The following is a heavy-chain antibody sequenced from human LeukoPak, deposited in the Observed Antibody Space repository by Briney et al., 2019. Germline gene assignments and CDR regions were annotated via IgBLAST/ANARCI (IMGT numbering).Heavy chain of an antibody. Sequence: GGSLRLSCAASGFSFSTYWMSWVRQAPGKGLEWVSVIYSGGSTYYADSVKGRFTISRDNSKNTLYLQMNSLRAEDTAVYYCARGLWFGELGRWYYFDYWGQGTLVTVSS. D-gene: IGHD3-10*01. J-gene: IGHJ4*02. V-gene: IGHV3-66*01. CDR3: ARGLWFGELGRWYYFDY. CDR2: IYSGGST. CDR1: GFSFSTYW.